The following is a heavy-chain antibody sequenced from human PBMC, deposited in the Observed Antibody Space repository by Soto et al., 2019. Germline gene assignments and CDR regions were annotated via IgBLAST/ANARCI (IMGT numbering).Heavy chain of an antibody. Sequence: PSETLSLTCTVSGVPISTDDYYWTWIRQPPGKGLEWIGYIYYSGSTYYNWSLKSRVTISIDRSKKQFSLNLSSGTAADTAVYYCASGKGVDGSRYLDNWGQGTLVTVSS. CDR1: GVPISTDDYY. CDR3: ASGKGVDGSRYLDN. D-gene: IGHD1-26*01. CDR2: IYYSGST. V-gene: IGHV4-30-4*01. J-gene: IGHJ4*02.